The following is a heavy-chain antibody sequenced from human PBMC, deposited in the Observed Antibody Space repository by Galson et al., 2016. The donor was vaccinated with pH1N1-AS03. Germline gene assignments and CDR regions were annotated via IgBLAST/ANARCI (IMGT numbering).Heavy chain of an antibody. CDR1: GGSISSYY. CDR3: ARCRSSWTFYYGLDV. CDR2: IYYSGGT. V-gene: IGHV4-59*01. J-gene: IGHJ6*02. D-gene: IGHD6-13*01. Sequence: ETLSLTCTVSGGSISSYYWTWIRQPPGKGLEWIGHIYYSGGTNYNPSLKSRVTISVDTSKNQFSLKLSSVTAADTAVYYCARCRSSWTFYYGLDVWGQGTTVTVSS.